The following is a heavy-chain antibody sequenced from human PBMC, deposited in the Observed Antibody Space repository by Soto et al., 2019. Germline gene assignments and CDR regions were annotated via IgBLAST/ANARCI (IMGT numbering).Heavy chain of an antibody. V-gene: IGHV4-61*01. Sequence: PSETLSLTCTVSGGSVSSGSYYWSWIRQPPGKGLEWIGYIYYSGSTNYNPSLKSRVTISVDTSKNQFSLKLSSVTAADTAVYYCARVLESGYIYYYYGMDVWGQGTTVTVSS. CDR3: ARVLESGYIYYYYGMDV. CDR1: GGSVSSGSYY. D-gene: IGHD3-22*01. J-gene: IGHJ6*02. CDR2: IYYSGST.